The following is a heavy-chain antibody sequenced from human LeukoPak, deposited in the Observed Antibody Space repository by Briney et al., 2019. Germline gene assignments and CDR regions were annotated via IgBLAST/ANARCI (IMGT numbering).Heavy chain of an antibody. V-gene: IGHV4-4*02. J-gene: IGHJ3*02. CDR2: IYYSGST. CDR1: GGSISSSNW. D-gene: IGHD3-22*01. CDR3: ARVTQSSGYYPDAFDI. Sequence: SETLSLTCAVSGGSISSSNWWSWVRQPPGKGLEWIGYIYYSGSTNYNPSLKSRVTISVDTSKNQFSLKLSSVTAADTAVYYCARVTQSSGYYPDAFDIWGQGTMVTVSS.